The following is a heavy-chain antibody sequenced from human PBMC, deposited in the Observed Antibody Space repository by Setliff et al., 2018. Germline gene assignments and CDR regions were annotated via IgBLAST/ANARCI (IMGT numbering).Heavy chain of an antibody. CDR1: GGSISSGDYY. CDR2: IYYSGST. V-gene: IGHV4-30-4*08. Sequence: KSSETLSLTCTVSGGSISSGDYYWSWIRQPPGKGLEWIGYIYYSGSTYYNPSLKSRVTISVDTSKNQFSLKLSSVTAADTAVYYCARAVLVVDAEDYWGQGTLVTVSS. D-gene: IGHD3-22*01. J-gene: IGHJ4*02. CDR3: ARAVLVVDAEDY.